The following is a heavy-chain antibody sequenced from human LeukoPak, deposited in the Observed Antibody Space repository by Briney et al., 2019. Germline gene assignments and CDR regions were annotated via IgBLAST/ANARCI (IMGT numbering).Heavy chain of an antibody. CDR2: ISSSSDYI. V-gene: IGHV3-21*01. Sequence: GGSLRLSCGGSGFTFSGYGMSWVRLAPGKGLEWVSSISSSSDYIHYADSVKGRLTTSRDNAKNSVYLQINSLRAEDTAVYYCARENYYDGSGYYPYYHYMDVWGKGTTVTVSS. CDR1: GFTFSGYG. D-gene: IGHD3-22*01. J-gene: IGHJ6*03. CDR3: ARENYYDGSGYYPYYHYMDV.